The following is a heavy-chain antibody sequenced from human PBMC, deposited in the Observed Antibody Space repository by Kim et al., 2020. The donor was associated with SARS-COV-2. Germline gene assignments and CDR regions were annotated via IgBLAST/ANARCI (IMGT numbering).Heavy chain of an antibody. Sequence: SVKGPVTISRDQSKTTLYLQMNSLRAEDTAVYYCAKPGGYFDWLLHQIYYWGQGTLVTVSS. D-gene: IGHD3-9*01. J-gene: IGHJ4*02. CDR3: AKPGGYFDWLLHQIYY. V-gene: IGHV3-30*02.